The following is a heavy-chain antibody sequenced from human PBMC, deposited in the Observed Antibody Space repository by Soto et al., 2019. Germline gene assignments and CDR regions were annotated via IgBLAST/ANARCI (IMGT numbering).Heavy chain of an antibody. CDR1: GYTFTSYG. Sequence: GASVKVTCKDSGYTFTSYGISWVRQAPGQGLEWMGWISAYNGNTNYAQKLQGRVTISRDNANNSLYLQMNSLRAEDTATYYCVRDGLDYYDTERLYFDKWGQGTLVTVAS. J-gene: IGHJ4*02. CDR2: ISAYNGNT. CDR3: VRDGLDYYDTERLYFDK. D-gene: IGHD3-22*01. V-gene: IGHV1-18*01.